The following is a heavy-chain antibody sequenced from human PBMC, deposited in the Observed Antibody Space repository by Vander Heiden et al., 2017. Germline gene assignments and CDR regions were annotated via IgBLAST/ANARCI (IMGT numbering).Heavy chain of an antibody. CDR2: IFSNDEK. Sequence: QVTMRESGLVLVKPTETLTLTCTVSGFSLSNARMGVRWIRQPPRKALEWLAHIFSNDEKSYSTSLKSRLTISKDTSKSQVVLTMTNMDPVDTATYYCARILRNVYYYDSSGYYYFDYWGQGTLVTVSS. V-gene: IGHV2-26*01. CDR3: ARILRNVYYYDSSGYYYFDY. D-gene: IGHD3-22*01. J-gene: IGHJ4*02. CDR1: GFSLSNARMG.